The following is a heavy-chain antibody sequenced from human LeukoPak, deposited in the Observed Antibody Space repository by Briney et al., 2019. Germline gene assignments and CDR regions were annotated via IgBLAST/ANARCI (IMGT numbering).Heavy chain of an antibody. Sequence: AGGSLRLSCAASGFTFSSSGMHWVRQAPGKGLEWVTFMRFDGSTYHYADSVKGRFTISRDNSKNTLYLQMNSLRAEDTAVYYCAKEGLARIAVAGTGYYGMDVWGQGTTVTVSS. CDR2: MRFDGSTY. J-gene: IGHJ6*02. V-gene: IGHV3-30*02. CDR3: AKEGLARIAVAGTGYYGMDV. D-gene: IGHD6-19*01. CDR1: GFTFSSSG.